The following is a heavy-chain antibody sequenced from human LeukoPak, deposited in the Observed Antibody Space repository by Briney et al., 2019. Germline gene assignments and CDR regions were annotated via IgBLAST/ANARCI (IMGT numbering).Heavy chain of an antibody. CDR3: ARGREALGRYFDWLLFRGNYYMDV. CDR2: ISSSSSYI. CDR1: GFTFSSYS. J-gene: IGHJ6*03. V-gene: IGHV3-21*01. Sequence: GGSLRLSCAASGFTFSSYSMNWVRQAPGKGLEWVSSISSSSSYIYYADSVKGRFTISRDNAKNSLYLQMNSLRAEDTAVYYCARGREALGRYFDWLLFRGNYYMDVWGKGTTVTVSS. D-gene: IGHD3-9*01.